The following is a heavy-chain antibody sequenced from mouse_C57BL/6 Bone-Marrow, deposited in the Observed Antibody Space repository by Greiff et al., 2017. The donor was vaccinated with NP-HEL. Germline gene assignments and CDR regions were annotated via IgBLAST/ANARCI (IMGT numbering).Heavy chain of an antibody. J-gene: IGHJ1*03. V-gene: IGHV1-59*01. D-gene: IGHD3-1*01. Sequence: QVQLLQPGAGLVRPGTSLKLSCTASGFTFTSYGMHWVQQSPGQGLEWIGVIDPSDSYTNYTQTFKGKATLTVDTSSSTAYMQLSSLTSEDSAVYYGARESLGNWYFDVWGTGTTVTVSA. CDR2: IDPSDSYT. CDR1: GFTFTSYG. CDR3: ARESLGNWYFDV.